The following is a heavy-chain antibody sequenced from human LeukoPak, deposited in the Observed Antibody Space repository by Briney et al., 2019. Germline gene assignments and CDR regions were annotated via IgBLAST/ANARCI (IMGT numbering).Heavy chain of an antibody. CDR1: GFTFSNYA. J-gene: IGHJ4*02. Sequence: GSLRLSCAASGFTFSNYAMSWVRQPPGKGLEWIGEINHSGSTNYNPSLKSRVTISVDTSKNQFSLKLSSVTAADTAVYYCARGGYCSSTSCYLSYLDYWGQGTLVTVSS. V-gene: IGHV4-34*01. CDR2: INHSGST. D-gene: IGHD2-2*01. CDR3: ARGGYCSSTSCYLSYLDY.